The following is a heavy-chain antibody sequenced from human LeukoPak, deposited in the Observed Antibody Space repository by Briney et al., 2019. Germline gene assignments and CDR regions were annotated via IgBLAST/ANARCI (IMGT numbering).Heavy chain of an antibody. J-gene: IGHJ4*02. CDR1: GDSISSNSDY. CDR2: IYHRGRT. D-gene: IGHD3-10*01. V-gene: IGHV4-39*07. CDR3: ARDRDYYKSGSHASTLDY. Sequence: SDTLSLTCSVSGDSISSNSDYWGWIRQPPGKGLEWIGDIYHRGRTNYNPSLKSRVTISADTSKNQFSLKLSSVTAADTAVYYCARDRDYYKSGSHASTLDYWGQGSLVTVSS.